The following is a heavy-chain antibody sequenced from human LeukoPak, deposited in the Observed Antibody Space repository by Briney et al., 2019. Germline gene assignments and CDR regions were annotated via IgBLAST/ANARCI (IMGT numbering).Heavy chain of an antibody. CDR1: GGSISSYY. Sequence: SETLSLTCTVSGGSISSYYWSWIRQPPGKGLEWIGYIYYSGSTNYNPSLKSRVTISVDTSKNQFSLKLSSVTAADTAVYYCARERWLQLGGYFDYWGQGTLVTVSS. J-gene: IGHJ4*02. D-gene: IGHD5-24*01. CDR3: ARERWLQLGGYFDY. V-gene: IGHV4-59*01. CDR2: IYYSGST.